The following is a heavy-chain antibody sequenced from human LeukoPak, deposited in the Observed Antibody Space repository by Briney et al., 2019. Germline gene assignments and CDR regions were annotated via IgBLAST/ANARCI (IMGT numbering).Heavy chain of an antibody. J-gene: IGHJ4*02. V-gene: IGHV4-4*07. CDR2: IYTSGST. Sequence: ASETLSLTCTVSGGSISSYYWSWFRQPAGKGLEWIGRIYTSGSTNYNPSLKSRVSMSVDTSKNQFSLRLNSVTAADTAVYLCARGGSGYTFDYWGQGTLVTVSS. CDR1: GGSISSYY. CDR3: ARGGSGYTFDY. D-gene: IGHD3-22*01.